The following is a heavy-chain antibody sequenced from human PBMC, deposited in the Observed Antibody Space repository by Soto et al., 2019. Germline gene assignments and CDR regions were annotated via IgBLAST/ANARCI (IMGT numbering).Heavy chain of an antibody. Sequence: PGGSLRLSCASSGFTFSSYSMNWVRQAPGKGLEWVSYISSSSSYIYYADSVKGRFTISRDNAKNSLYLQMNSLRAEDTAVYYCARDATGTTGPNDYWGQGTLVTVSS. V-gene: IGHV3-21*01. J-gene: IGHJ4*02. CDR1: GFTFSSYS. D-gene: IGHD1-1*01. CDR2: ISSSSSYI. CDR3: ARDATGTTGPNDY.